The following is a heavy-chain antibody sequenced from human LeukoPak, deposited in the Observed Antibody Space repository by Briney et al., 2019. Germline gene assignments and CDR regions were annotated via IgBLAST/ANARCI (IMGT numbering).Heavy chain of an antibody. CDR1: GVSISSSSYY. CDR2: IYYSGST. CDR3: ASYNLPLYYFDY. V-gene: IGHV4-39*01. D-gene: IGHD5-24*01. J-gene: IGHJ4*02. Sequence: SETLSLTCTVSGVSISSSSYYWGWIRQPPGKGLEWIGSIYYSGSTYYNPSLKSRVTISVDTSKNQFSLKLSSVTAADTAVYYCASYNLPLYYFDYWGQGTLVTVSS.